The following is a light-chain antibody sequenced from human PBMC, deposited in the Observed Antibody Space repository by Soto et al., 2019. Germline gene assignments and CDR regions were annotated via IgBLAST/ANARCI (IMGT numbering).Light chain of an antibody. J-gene: IGKJ1*01. Sequence: DIQMTQSPSTLSASVGDRVIITCRASQTVERWMAWYQQKPGKAPKLLISDVSTLERGVPSRFSGSGSATEFTLTISSLQRDDFATYYCQQYNTYSPPWTFGQGTKVDIK. CDR2: DVS. CDR3: QQYNTYSPPWT. CDR1: QTVERW. V-gene: IGKV1-5*01.